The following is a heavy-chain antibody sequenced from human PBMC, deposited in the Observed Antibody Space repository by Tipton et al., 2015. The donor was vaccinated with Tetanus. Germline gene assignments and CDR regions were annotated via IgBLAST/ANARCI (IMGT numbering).Heavy chain of an antibody. V-gene: IGHV4-34*01. J-gene: IGHJ5*02. D-gene: IGHD2-21*02. CDR2: INHSGST. Sequence: TLSLTCAVYGGSFSGYYWSWIRQPPGKGLEWIGEINHSGSTNYNPSLKSRVTISVDTPKNQFSLKLSSVTAADTAVYYCARVRHIVVVTALPRGWFDPWGQGTLVTVSS. CDR3: ARVRHIVVVTALPRGWFDP. CDR1: GGSFSGYY.